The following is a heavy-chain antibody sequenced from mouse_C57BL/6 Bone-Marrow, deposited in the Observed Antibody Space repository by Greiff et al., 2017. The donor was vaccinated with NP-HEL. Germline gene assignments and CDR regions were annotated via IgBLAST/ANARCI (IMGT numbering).Heavy chain of an antibody. Sequence: QVQLQQSGAELVRPGPSVKMSCKASGYTFTNYWIGWAKQRPGHGLEWIGDIYPGGGYTNYNEKFKGKATLTADKSSSTAYMQFSSLTSEDSAIYYCARERGLNSNYAMDYWGQGTSVTVSS. J-gene: IGHJ4*01. CDR2: IYPGGGYT. D-gene: IGHD2-5*01. V-gene: IGHV1-63*01. CDR1: GYTFTNYW. CDR3: ARERGLNSNYAMDY.